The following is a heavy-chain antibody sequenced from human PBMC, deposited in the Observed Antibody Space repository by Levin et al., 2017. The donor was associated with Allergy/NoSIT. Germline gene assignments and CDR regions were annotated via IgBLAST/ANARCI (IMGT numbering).Heavy chain of an antibody. J-gene: IGHJ4*02. Sequence: GGSLRLSCAASGFTFSDYYMNWIRQAPGRGLEWISYISRSSDYTQYADSVKGRFTISRDNAKNSLYLQLDSLRAEDTAVYYCATDRVSGWYKGNFDYWGQGSLVTVSS. CDR3: ATDRVSGWYKGNFDY. V-gene: IGHV3-11*05. CDR1: GFTFSDYY. D-gene: IGHD6-19*01. CDR2: ISRSSDYT.